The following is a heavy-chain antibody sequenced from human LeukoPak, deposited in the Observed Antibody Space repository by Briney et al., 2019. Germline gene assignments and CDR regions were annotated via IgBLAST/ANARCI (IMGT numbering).Heavy chain of an antibody. CDR1: GGSFSGFY. Sequence: SETLSLTCAVYGGSFSGFYWSWIRQPPGKGLEWIGEINHSGSTNYNPSLKSRVTIPVDTSKNQFSLELSSVTAADTAVYYCARCLISARWFDPWGQGTLVTVSS. CDR2: INHSGST. CDR3: ARCLISARWFDP. V-gene: IGHV4-34*01. D-gene: IGHD2-21*01. J-gene: IGHJ5*02.